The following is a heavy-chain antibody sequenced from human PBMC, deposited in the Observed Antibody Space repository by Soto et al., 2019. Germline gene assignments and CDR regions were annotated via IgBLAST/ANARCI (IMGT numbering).Heavy chain of an antibody. Sequence: PSETLSLTCTVSGVSITSHYWSWIRQSPGKGLEWIAYMHHSGSTYYNPSLKSRVTISVDTSKNQFSLKLSSVTAADTAVYYCARGSPTIVVVTAQSPFFDYWGQGTLVTVSS. D-gene: IGHD2-21*02. J-gene: IGHJ4*02. V-gene: IGHV4-4*08. CDR3: ARGSPTIVVVTAQSPFFDY. CDR2: MHHSGST. CDR1: GVSITSHY.